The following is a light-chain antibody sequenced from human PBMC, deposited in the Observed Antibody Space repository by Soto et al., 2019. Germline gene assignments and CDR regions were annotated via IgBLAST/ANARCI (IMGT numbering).Light chain of an antibody. CDR1: QSVSRY. V-gene: IGKV3-20*01. J-gene: IGKJ1*01. Sequence: EIVLTQSPGTLSLSPGERATLSCRASQSVSRYLVWYQHKPAQAPRLLIYGASTRATGIPDRFSGGASGTDFTLTISRLEPEDFAVYYCQQYGPAPWTFGQGTKVEIK. CDR2: GAS. CDR3: QQYGPAPWT.